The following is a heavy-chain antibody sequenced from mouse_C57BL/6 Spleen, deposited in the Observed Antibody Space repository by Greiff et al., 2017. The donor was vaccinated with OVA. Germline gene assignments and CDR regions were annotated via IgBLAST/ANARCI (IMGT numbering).Heavy chain of an antibody. CDR1: GYTFTSYG. CDR3: AREGLYYFDD. CDR2: IYPRSGNT. Sequence: VQLQESGAELARPGASVKLSCKASGYTFTSYGISWVKQRTGQGLEWIGEIYPRSGNTYYNEKFKGKATLTTDKSSSTAYIELRSLTSEDSAVYFCAREGLYYFDDWGQGTTLTVSS. D-gene: IGHD3-3*01. V-gene: IGHV1-81*01. J-gene: IGHJ2*01.